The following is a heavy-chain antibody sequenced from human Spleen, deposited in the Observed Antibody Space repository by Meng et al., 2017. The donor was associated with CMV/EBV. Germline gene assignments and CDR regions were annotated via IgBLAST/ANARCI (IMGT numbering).Heavy chain of an antibody. CDR1: GSTFSTYS. Sequence: GGPLRLSGAASGSTFSTYSMNWVRQAPGKGLEWVSSISDRSSYIYYTDSVRGRFTISRDNAKNSLYLQMNSLRAEDTAVYYCATSLTTVSPGDYWGQGTLVTVSS. J-gene: IGHJ4*02. D-gene: IGHD4-11*01. CDR2: ISDRSSYI. V-gene: IGHV3-21*01. CDR3: ATSLTTVSPGDY.